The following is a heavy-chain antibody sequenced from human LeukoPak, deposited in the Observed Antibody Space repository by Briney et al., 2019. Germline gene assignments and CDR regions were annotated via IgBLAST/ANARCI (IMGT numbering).Heavy chain of an antibody. V-gene: IGHV1-2*02. J-gene: IGHJ4*02. Sequence: ASVKVSCKASGYTFTGYYMHWVRQAPGQPLEWMGWITPNSGCTNYAQKFQGRVTMTRDTSVSTAYMELSRLRSDDTAVYYCARQLPSPNDHYYFDYWGQGTLVTVSS. CDR1: GYTFTGYY. CDR3: ARQLPSPNDHYYFDY. D-gene: IGHD1-1*01. CDR2: ITPNSGCT.